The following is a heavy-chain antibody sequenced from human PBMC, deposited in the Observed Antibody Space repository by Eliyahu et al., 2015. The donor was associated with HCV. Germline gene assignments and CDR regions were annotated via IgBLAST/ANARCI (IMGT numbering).Heavy chain of an antibody. D-gene: IGHD2-15*01. V-gene: IGHV1-69*06. J-gene: IGHJ4*02. CDR1: GGTFSSYA. Sequence: EVKKPGSSVKVSCKASGGTFSSYAISWVRQAPGQGLEWMGGIIPIFGTANYAQKFQGRVTITADKSTSTAYMELSSLRSEDTAVYYCARVCTIGYCSGYSSWGQGTLVTVSS. CDR2: IIPIFGTA. CDR3: ARVCTIGYCSGYSS.